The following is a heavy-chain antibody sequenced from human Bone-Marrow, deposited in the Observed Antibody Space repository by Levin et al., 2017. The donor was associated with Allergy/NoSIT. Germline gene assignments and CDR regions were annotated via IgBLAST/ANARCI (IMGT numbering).Heavy chain of an antibody. CDR1: GYTFTGHY. CDR2: INPNSGGA. V-gene: IGHV1-2*02. J-gene: IGHJ6*02. CDR3: ARDLAVAYTHAEGLDV. Sequence: GESLKISCKAAGYTFTGHYLHWVRQAPGQGLEWMGWINPNSGGAYYAQKFQGRLTITRDTSISTAYMDLSSLRSDDTAVYYCARDLAVAYTHAEGLDVWGQGTTVTVSS. D-gene: IGHD6-19*01.